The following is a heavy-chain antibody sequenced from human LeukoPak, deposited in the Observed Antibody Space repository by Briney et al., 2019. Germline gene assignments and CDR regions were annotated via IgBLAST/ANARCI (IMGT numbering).Heavy chain of an antibody. V-gene: IGHV1-69*13. CDR3: ARVTRNWNYEVPDY. J-gene: IGHJ4*02. CDR2: IIPIFGTA. CDR1: GGTFSIYA. D-gene: IGHD1-7*01. Sequence: VASVKVSCKASGGTFSIYAISWVRQAPGQGLEWMGGIIPIFGTANYAQKFQGRVTITADESTSTAYMELSSLRSEDTAVYYCARVTRNWNYEVPDYWGQGTLVTVSS.